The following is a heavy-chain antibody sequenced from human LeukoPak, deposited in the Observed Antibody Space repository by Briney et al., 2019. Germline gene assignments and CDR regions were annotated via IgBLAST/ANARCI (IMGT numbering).Heavy chain of an antibody. CDR3: ARGSSGYSYGYDY. V-gene: IGHV3-21*01. J-gene: IGHJ4*02. D-gene: IGHD5-18*01. CDR2: ISSSSSYI. CDR1: GFTFSSYS. Sequence: GGSLRLSCAASGFTFSSYSMNWVRQAPGKGLEWVSSISSSSSYIYYADSVKGRFTISRDNAKNSLYLQMNSLRAEDTAVYYCARGSSGYSYGYDYWGQRTLVTVSS.